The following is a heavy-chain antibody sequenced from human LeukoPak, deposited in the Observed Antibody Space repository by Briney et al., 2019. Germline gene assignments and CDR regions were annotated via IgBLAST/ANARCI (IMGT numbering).Heavy chain of an antibody. J-gene: IGHJ4*02. V-gene: IGHV7-4-1*02. Sequence: ASVKVSCTASGYTFTSYAMNWVRQAPGQGLEWMGWINTDTGNPTYAQGFTGRFVFSLDTSVSTAYLQISSLKAEDTAVYYCARVYLLGQLVPGYWGQGTLVTVSS. CDR2: INTDTGNP. D-gene: IGHD6-6*01. CDR3: ARVYLLGQLVPGY. CDR1: GYTFTSYA.